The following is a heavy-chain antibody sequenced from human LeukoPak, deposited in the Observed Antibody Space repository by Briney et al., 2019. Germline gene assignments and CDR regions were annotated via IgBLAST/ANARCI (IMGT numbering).Heavy chain of an antibody. Sequence: ASVKVSCQASGYTFTGYYMHWVRQAPGQGLEWMGWINPNSGGTNYAQKFQGRVTMTRDTSISTAYMELSRLRSDDTAVYYCARGYSSSWSFDYWGQGTPVTVSS. CDR2: INPNSGGT. V-gene: IGHV1-2*02. J-gene: IGHJ4*02. CDR1: GYTFTGYY. CDR3: ARGYSSSWSFDY. D-gene: IGHD6-13*01.